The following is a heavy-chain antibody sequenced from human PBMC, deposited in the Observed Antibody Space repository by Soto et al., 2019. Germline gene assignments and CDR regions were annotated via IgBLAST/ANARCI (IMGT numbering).Heavy chain of an antibody. Sequence: DVQLVESGGGLVQPGRSLRLSCAASGFTFDDYAMHWVRQPPGKGLEWVSGITWNSGSKDYADSVKGRLTISRDNRKTSLYLQMNSLRGEDTALYYCTTTYPNDDSRVVAYWGQGTLVTVSS. CDR1: GFTFDDYA. D-gene: IGHD1-1*01. V-gene: IGHV3-9*01. J-gene: IGHJ4*02. CDR2: ITWNSGSK. CDR3: TTTYPNDDSRVVAY.